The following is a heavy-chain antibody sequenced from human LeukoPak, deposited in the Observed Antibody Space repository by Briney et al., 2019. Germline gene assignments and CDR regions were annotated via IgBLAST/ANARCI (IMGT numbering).Heavy chain of an antibody. D-gene: IGHD5-24*01. V-gene: IGHV3-23*01. Sequence: GGSLRLSCAVSGITLSNYGMSWVRQAPGKGLEWVSAISGSGGSTYYADSVKGRFTISRDNSKSTLYLQMNSLRAEDTAVYYCANGMATSYWGQGTLVTVSS. CDR1: GITLSNYG. CDR2: ISGSGGST. CDR3: ANGMATSY. J-gene: IGHJ4*02.